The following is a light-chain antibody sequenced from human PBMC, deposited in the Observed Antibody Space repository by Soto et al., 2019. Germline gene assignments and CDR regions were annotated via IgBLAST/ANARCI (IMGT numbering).Light chain of an antibody. CDR3: AAWDDSLNGYV. CDR2: SHS. CDR1: SSNIGANT. Sequence: QSVLTQPPSASGTPGQRVAFSCSGSSSNIGANTVNWYQQLPGAAPKLLIYSHSQRPSGVLDRFAGSKSGTAASLAISGLQSDDEADYCCAAWDDSLNGYVFGTGTKVTVL. V-gene: IGLV1-44*01. J-gene: IGLJ1*01.